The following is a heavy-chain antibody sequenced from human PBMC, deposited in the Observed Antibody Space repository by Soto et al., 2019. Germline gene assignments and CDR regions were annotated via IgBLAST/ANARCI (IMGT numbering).Heavy chain of an antibody. V-gene: IGHV5-51*01. CDR3: ARHFDAFDI. CDR1: GYSFTSYW. CDR2: IYTGGSET. Sequence: PGVSQEISWTGSGYSFTSYWIGWVRQMHGKVLERMGIIYTGGSETRYRPCFQGQDSISADKSSSTAYLQWSSLKASDTAMYYCARHFDAFDIWGQGRMVTVPS. J-gene: IGHJ3*02.